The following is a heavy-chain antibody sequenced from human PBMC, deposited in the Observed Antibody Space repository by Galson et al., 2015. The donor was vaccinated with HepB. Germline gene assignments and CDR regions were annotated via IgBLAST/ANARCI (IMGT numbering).Heavy chain of an antibody. J-gene: IGHJ4*02. CDR3: ARYSVVVAATSAGIDY. D-gene: IGHD2-15*01. CDR1: GFTFSSYS. CDR2: ISSSSSYI. Sequence: SLRLSCAASGFTFSSYSMDWVRQAPGKGLEWVSSISSSSSYIYYADSVKGRFTISRDNAKNSLYLQMNSLRAEDTAVYYCARYSVVVAATSAGIDYWGQGTLVTVSS. V-gene: IGHV3-21*01.